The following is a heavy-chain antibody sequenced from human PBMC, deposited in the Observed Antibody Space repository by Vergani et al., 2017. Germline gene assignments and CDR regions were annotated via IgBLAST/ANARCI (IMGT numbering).Heavy chain of an antibody. V-gene: IGHV4-31*03. J-gene: IGHJ5*02. CDR1: GGSISSGGYY. Sequence: QVQLQESGPGLVKPSQTLSLTCTVSGGSISSGGYYWSWIRQHPGKGLEWIGYIYYSGSTYYNPSLKSRVTISVDTSKNQFSLKLSSVTAADTAVYYCARGIGSATAIRRGENWFDPWGQGTLVTVSS. D-gene: IGHD5-18*01. CDR3: ARGIGSATAIRRGENWFDP. CDR2: IYYSGST.